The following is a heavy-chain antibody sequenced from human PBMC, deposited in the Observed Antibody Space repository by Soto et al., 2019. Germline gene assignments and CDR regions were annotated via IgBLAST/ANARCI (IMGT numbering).Heavy chain of an antibody. Sequence: VQVSCKASGYTFTSYDINWVRQATGQGLEWMGWMNPNSGNTGYAQKFQGRVTMTRNTSISTAYMELSSLRSEDTAVYYCARARLDYGDHYYYMDVWGKGTTVTVSS. CDR1: GYTFTSYD. J-gene: IGHJ6*03. CDR2: MNPNSGNT. D-gene: IGHD4-17*01. V-gene: IGHV1-8*01. CDR3: ARARLDYGDHYYYMDV.